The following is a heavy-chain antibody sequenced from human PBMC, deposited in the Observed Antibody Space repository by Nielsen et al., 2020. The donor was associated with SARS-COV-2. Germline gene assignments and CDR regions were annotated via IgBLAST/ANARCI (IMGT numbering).Heavy chain of an antibody. V-gene: IGHV3-33*01. CDR3: ARDLRLGDYDDY. CDR2: IWYDGSNK. J-gene: IGHJ4*02. Sequence: GESLKISCTASGFTFGDYAMSWFRQAPGKGLEWVAVIWYDGSNKYYADSVKGRFTISRDNSKNTLYLQMNSLRAEDTAVYYCARDLRLGDYDDYWGQGTLVTVSS. CDR1: GFTFGDYA. D-gene: IGHD3-16*01.